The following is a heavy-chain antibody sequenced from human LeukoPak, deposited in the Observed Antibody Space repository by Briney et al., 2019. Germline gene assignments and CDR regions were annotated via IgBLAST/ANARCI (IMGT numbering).Heavy chain of an antibody. V-gene: IGHV4-59*12. CDR3: ASGTWGFYDTTVGVY. CDR1: GGSIRSYY. D-gene: IGHD3-22*01. CDR2: IYYSGST. J-gene: IGHJ4*02. Sequence: SETLSLTCTVSGGSIRSYYWSWIRQPPGKGLEWIAYIYYSGSTNYNPSLKSRVTISVDTSKNQFSLKLSSVTAADTAVFYCASGTWGFYDTTVGVYWGQGTLVTVSS.